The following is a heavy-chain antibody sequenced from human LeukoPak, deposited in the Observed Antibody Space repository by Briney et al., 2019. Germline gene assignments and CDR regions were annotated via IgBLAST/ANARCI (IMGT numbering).Heavy chain of an antibody. D-gene: IGHD2-15*01. V-gene: IGHV3-23*01. CDR3: AQQVGYCSSGSCYFTY. J-gene: IGHJ1*01. Sequence: GGSLRLSCAASGFTFSSYAMSWVRQAPGKGLEWVSAISGTGGSTYYADSVKGRFTISRDKSKNTLSLQMNSLRAEDTAVYYCAQQVGYCSSGSCYFTYWGQGTLVTVSS. CDR2: ISGTGGST. CDR1: GFTFSSYA.